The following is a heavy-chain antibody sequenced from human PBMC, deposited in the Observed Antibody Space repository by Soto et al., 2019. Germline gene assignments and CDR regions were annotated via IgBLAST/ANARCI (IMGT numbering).Heavy chain of an antibody. CDR3: TTDRGLRFLEWLSGTMYYFDY. D-gene: IGHD3-3*01. J-gene: IGHJ4*02. CDR1: GFTFSNAW. V-gene: IGHV3-15*01. CDR2: IKSKTDGGTT. Sequence: GGSLRLSCAASGFTFSNAWMSWVRQAPGKGLEWVGRIKSKTDGGTTDYAAPVKGRFTISRDDSKNTLYLQMNSLKTEDTAVYYCTTDRGLRFLEWLSGTMYYFDYWGQGTLVTVSS.